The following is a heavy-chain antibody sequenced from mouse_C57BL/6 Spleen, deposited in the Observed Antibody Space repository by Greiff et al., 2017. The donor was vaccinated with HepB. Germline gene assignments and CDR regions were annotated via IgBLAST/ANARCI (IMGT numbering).Heavy chain of an antibody. Sequence: EVQGVGSGGGLVKPGGSLKLSCAASGFTFSSYAMSWVRQTPEKRLEWVATISDGGSYTYYPDNVKGRFTISRDNAKNNLYLQMSHLKSEDTAMYYCARENYYGSSGYWGQGTTLTVSS. D-gene: IGHD1-1*01. CDR1: GFTFSSYA. CDR3: ARENYYGSSGY. J-gene: IGHJ2*01. V-gene: IGHV5-4*01. CDR2: ISDGGSYT.